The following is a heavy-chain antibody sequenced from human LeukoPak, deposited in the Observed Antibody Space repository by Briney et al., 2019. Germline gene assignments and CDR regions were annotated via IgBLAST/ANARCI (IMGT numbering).Heavy chain of an antibody. V-gene: IGHV3-21*01. J-gene: IGHJ4*02. CDR3: ARDINWVGGY. CDR2: ISSSSIYI. Sequence: GGSLRLSCAASGFTFSTYSMNWVRRAPGKGLEWVSSISSSSIYIYYADSVKGRFTISRDNAKNSLYLQMNSLRAEDTAVYYCARDINWVGGYWGQGTLVTVSS. CDR1: GFTFSTYS. D-gene: IGHD7-27*01.